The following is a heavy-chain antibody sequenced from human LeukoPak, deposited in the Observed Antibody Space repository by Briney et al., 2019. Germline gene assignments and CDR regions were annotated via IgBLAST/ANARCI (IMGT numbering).Heavy chain of an antibody. J-gene: IGHJ3*02. Sequence: ASVKVSCKASGYTFTSYYISWMRQAPGQGLQWMGRISAYNGQTNYAQKVQGRVTMTTDTSTSTVYMELRSLRSDHTAVYYCARDSGAFEIWGQGTMVTVSS. CDR1: GYTFTSYY. CDR3: ARDSGAFEI. CDR2: ISAYNGQT. V-gene: IGHV1-18*01.